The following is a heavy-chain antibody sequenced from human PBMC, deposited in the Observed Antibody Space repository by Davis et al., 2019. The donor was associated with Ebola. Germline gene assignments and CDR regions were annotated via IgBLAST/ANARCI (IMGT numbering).Heavy chain of an antibody. J-gene: IGHJ6*02. Sequence: GGSLRLSCAASGFTFSYSGMHWVRQAPGKGLEWVAKIKEDGSEKLEVDSVKGRFTISRDNAKDSLYLQMNSLRAEDTAVYYCARGSRNMDVWGQGTTVTVSS. CDR2: IKEDGSEK. V-gene: IGHV3-7*03. CDR3: ARGSRNMDV. CDR1: GFTFSYSG.